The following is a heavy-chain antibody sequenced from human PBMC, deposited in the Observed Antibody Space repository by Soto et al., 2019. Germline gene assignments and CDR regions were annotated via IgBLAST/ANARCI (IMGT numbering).Heavy chain of an antibody. CDR1: GYTFTGYY. D-gene: IGHD4-17*01. Sequence: GASVKVSCKASGYTFTGYYMHWVRQAPGQGLEWMGWINPNSGGTNYAQKFQGWVTMTRDTSISTAYMELSRLRSDDTAVYYCARSSSPTAPPSLNWFDPWGQGTLVTVSS. CDR3: ARSSSPTAPPSLNWFDP. CDR2: INPNSGGT. J-gene: IGHJ5*02. V-gene: IGHV1-2*04.